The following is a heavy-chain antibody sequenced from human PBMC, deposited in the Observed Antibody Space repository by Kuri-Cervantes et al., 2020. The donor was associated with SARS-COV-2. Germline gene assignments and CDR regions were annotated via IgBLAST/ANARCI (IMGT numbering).Heavy chain of an antibody. CDR3: ARPEMVRGVDY. CDR1: GFTFSDYY. J-gene: IGHJ4*02. CDR2: TGGSGVRT. V-gene: IGHV3-11*01. D-gene: IGHD5-24*01. Sequence: GGSLRLSCATSGFTFSDYYMNWVRQAPGKGLEWVSVTGGSGVRTNYADSVKGRFTISRDNAKNSLYLQMNSLRAEDTAVYYCARPEMVRGVDYWGQGTLVTVSS.